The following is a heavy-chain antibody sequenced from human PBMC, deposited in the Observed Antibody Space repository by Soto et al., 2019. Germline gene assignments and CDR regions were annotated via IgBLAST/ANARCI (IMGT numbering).Heavy chain of an antibody. Sequence: QVQLQESGPGLVKPSQTLSLTCTVSGGSISSGGYYWSWIRQHPGKGLEWIGYIYYSGSTYYNPSLQSRVTXLVXTXRNQFSLKLSSVTAADTAVYYCARDRIGSRTVGMDVWGQGTTVTVSS. V-gene: IGHV4-31*03. J-gene: IGHJ6*02. CDR3: ARDRIGSRTVGMDV. CDR2: IYYSGST. D-gene: IGHD3-10*01. CDR1: GGSISSGGYY.